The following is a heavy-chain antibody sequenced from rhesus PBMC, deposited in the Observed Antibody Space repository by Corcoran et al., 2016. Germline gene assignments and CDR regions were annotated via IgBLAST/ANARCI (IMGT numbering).Heavy chain of an antibody. CDR3: ARQVWTGYYAEYFEF. Sequence: QVQLQQWGEGLVKPSETLSLTCAVYGGSISGYYYWSWIRQPPGKGLEWIGYIYGNSASTNYNPSLKNRVTISKDTSKNQFSLKLSSVTAADTAVYYCARQVWTGYYAEYFEFWGQGALVTVSS. CDR1: GGSISGYYY. D-gene: IGHD3-3*01. CDR2: IYGNSAST. J-gene: IGHJ1*01. V-gene: IGHV4-73*01.